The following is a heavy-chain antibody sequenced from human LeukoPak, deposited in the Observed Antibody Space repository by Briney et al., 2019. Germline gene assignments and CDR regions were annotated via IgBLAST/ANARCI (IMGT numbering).Heavy chain of an antibody. CDR2: IYHSGST. CDR3: ARDYYDSSGYYVGDY. J-gene: IGHJ4*02. V-gene: IGHV4-30-2*01. Sequence: SETLSLTCAVSGGSISSGGYSRSWIRQPPGTGLEWIGYIYHSGSTYYNPSLKSRVTISVDRSKNQFSLKLSSVTAADTAVYYCARDYYDSSGYYVGDYWGQGTLVTVSS. D-gene: IGHD3-22*01. CDR1: GGSISSGGYS.